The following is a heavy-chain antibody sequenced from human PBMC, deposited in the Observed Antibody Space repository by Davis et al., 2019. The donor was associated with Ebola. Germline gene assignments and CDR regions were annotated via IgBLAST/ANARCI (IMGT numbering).Heavy chain of an antibody. CDR2: IYYSGST. J-gene: IGHJ6*02. Sequence: SETLSLTCSVTGGSISGYYWSWIRQSPGKGLEWIAYIYYSGSTNYNPSLKSRVTISVDTSKNQFSLKLSSVTAADTAVYYCARDLSGYDLLLTLVGMDVWGQGTTVTVSS. CDR3: ARDLSGYDLLLTLVGMDV. V-gene: IGHV4-59*12. CDR1: GGSISGYY. D-gene: IGHD5-12*01.